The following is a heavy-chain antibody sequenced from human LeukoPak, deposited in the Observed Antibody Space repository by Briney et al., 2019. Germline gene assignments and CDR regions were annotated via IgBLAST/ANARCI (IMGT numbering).Heavy chain of an antibody. V-gene: IGHV3-48*03. CDR3: AREAGFGDNWFDL. CDR1: GFAFGNYE. J-gene: IGHJ5*02. CDR2: ISNSGDTV. D-gene: IGHD1-14*01. Sequence: PGGSLRLSCAASGFAFGNYEMNWVRQAPGKGLEWLSYISNSGDTVYYADSVKGRFTISRDNAQNSLYLQMNNLRAEDTALYYCAREAGFGDNWFDLWGQETLVTVSS.